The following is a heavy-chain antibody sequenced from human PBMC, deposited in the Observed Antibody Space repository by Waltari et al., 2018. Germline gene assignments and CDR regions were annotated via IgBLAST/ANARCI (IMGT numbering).Heavy chain of an antibody. CDR1: GGSISSGDYY. CDR2: IYYSGST. D-gene: IGHD2-2*01. V-gene: IGHV4-30-4*08. Sequence: QVQLQESGPGLVKPSQTLSLTCTVSGGSISSGDYYWSWIRQPPGKGLEWIGYIYYSGSTYYNPSLKSRVTISVDTSKNQFSLKLSSVTAADTAVYYCAREGVVPAASLWYFDLWGRGTLVTVSS. J-gene: IGHJ2*01. CDR3: AREGVVPAASLWYFDL.